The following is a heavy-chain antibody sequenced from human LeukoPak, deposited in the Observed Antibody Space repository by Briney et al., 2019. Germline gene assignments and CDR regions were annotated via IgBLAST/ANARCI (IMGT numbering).Heavy chain of an antibody. V-gene: IGHV3-21*01. Sequence: GGSLRLSCATSGFNFGHYGFHWVRQAPGKGLEWVSSISSSSSYIYYADSVKGRFTISRDNAKNSLYLQMNSLRAEDTAVYYCARFNDYVWGSYRSDYWGQGTLVTVSS. J-gene: IGHJ4*02. CDR2: ISSSSSYI. D-gene: IGHD3-16*02. CDR3: ARFNDYVWGSYRSDY. CDR1: GFNFGHYG.